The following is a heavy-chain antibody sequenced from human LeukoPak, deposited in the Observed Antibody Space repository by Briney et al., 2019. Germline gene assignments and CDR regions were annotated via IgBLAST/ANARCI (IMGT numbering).Heavy chain of an antibody. CDR1: GGTFSSYA. D-gene: IGHD3-22*01. CDR2: IIPILGIA. J-gene: IGHJ6*02. CDR3: ARDSSGYFSYYYYGMDG. V-gene: IGHV1-69*04. Sequence: ASVKVSCKASGGTFSSYAISWVRQAPGRGLEWMGRIIPILGIANYAQKFQGRVTITADKCTSTAYMELSSLRSEDTAVYYCARDSSGYFSYYYYGMDGWGQGTTVTVSS.